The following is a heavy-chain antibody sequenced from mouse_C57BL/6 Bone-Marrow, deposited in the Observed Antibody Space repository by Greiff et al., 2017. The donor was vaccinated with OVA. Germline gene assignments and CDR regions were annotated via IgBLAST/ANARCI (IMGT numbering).Heavy chain of an antibody. Sequence: QVQLQQSGAELVRPGTSVKMSCKASGYTFTNYWIGWAKQRPGHGLEWIGDIYPGGGYTNYHEKFKGKATLTADTSSSTAYMQFSSLTSEDSAIYYCARYDYDVAYYIDYWGQGTTLTVSS. CDR3: ARYDYDVAYYIDY. V-gene: IGHV1-63*01. CDR2: IYPGGGYT. CDR1: GYTFTNYW. D-gene: IGHD2-4*01. J-gene: IGHJ2*01.